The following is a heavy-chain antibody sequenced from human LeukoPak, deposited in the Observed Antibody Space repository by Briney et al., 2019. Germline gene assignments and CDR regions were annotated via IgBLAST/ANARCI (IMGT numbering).Heavy chain of an antibody. CDR3: ARDSAAYYYYYYMDV. D-gene: IGHD2-15*01. V-gene: IGHV3-74*01. CDR1: GFTFSSYW. Sequence: GGSLRLSCAASGFTFSSYWMHWVRQAPGKGLVWVSRINSDGSSTSYADSVKGRFTISRDNAKNTLYLQMNSLRAEDTAVYYCARDSAAYYYYYYMDVWGKGTTVTISS. CDR2: INSDGSST. J-gene: IGHJ6*03.